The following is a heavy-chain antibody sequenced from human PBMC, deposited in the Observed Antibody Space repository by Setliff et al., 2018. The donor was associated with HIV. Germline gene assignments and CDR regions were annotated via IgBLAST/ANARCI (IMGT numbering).Heavy chain of an antibody. V-gene: IGHV4-59*08. D-gene: IGHD1-26*01. J-gene: IGHJ4*02. CDR1: GGSISSYF. Sequence: PSETLSLTCTVSGGSISSYFWSWIRQPPGKGLEWIGYIYYSGSTNYNPTLKSRVTISVDTSKNQFSLKLSSVTAADTAVYYCARHGWSGSYYYPFEYWGQGTLVTVSS. CDR2: IYYSGST. CDR3: ARHGWSGSYYYPFEY.